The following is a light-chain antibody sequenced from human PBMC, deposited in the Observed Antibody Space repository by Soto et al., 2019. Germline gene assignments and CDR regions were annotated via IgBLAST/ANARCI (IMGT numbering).Light chain of an antibody. CDR2: DVS. J-gene: IGLJ1*01. CDR3: SSYTSSSTLRV. V-gene: IGLV2-14*01. Sequence: QSVLPQPASVSGSPGQSITISCTGTSSDVGGYNYVSWYQQRPGKAPKLMIYDVSNRPSGVSNRFSGSKSGNTASLTISGLQAEDEADYYCSSYTSSSTLRVFGTGTKVTVL. CDR1: SSDVGGYNY.